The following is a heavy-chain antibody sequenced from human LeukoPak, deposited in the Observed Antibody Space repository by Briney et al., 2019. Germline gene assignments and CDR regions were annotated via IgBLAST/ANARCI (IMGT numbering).Heavy chain of an antibody. CDR3: ARDYGGNQYYFDY. CDR1: GYTFTGYY. V-gene: IGHV1-2*06. CDR2: INPNSGGT. D-gene: IGHD4-23*01. Sequence: GASVKVSCKASGYTFTGYYMHWVRQAPGQGLEWMGRINPNSGGTNYAQKFQGRVTMTRDTSISTAYMELSRLRSDDTAVYYCARDYGGNQYYFDYGGQGTLVTVSS. J-gene: IGHJ4*02.